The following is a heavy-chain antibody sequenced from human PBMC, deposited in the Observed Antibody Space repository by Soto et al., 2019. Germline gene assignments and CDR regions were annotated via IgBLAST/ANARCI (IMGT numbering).Heavy chain of an antibody. J-gene: IGHJ5*02. Sequence: PGESLKISCKGRGHLFNNHWICWVRQTPGKGLEWMGLIFTRDSETKTSPSFQGHVSFSVDNSINTVYLQWTSLKTTDTGIYFCARGYFDSGHGYDLWGQGTLVTVSS. D-gene: IGHD3-10*01. CDR1: GHLFNNHW. CDR3: ARGYFDSGHGYDL. CDR2: IFTRDSET. V-gene: IGHV5-51*01.